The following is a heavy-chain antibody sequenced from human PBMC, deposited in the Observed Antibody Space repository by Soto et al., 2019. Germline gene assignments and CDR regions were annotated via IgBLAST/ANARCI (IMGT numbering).Heavy chain of an antibody. CDR3: ARGDCSSTSCYLRSSWYGDY. Sequence: QVQLVQSGAEVKKPGSSVKVSCKASEGTFSSYAISWVRQAPGQGHEWMGGSIPICGTANYAQKFQGRVTITADESTSTAYMDLSSLRSEDTAVYYCARGDCSSTSCYLRSSWYGDYCGQGTLVTVSS. V-gene: IGHV1-69*01. CDR2: SIPICGTA. CDR1: EGTFSSYA. D-gene: IGHD2-2*01. J-gene: IGHJ4*02.